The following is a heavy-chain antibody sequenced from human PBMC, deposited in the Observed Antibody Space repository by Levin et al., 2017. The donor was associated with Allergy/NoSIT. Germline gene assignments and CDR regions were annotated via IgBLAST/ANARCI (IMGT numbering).Heavy chain of an antibody. CDR1: GFTFSTYS. CDR2: ISSSDNYI. J-gene: IGHJ4*02. Sequence: GGSLRLSCAASGFTFSTYSMNWVRQAPGKGLEWVSSISSSDNYIYYADSVRGRFTISRDNAENSLFVQMDSLRAEDTAIYYCATERGYWGQGTLVTVSS. V-gene: IGHV3-21*01. CDR3: ATERGY.